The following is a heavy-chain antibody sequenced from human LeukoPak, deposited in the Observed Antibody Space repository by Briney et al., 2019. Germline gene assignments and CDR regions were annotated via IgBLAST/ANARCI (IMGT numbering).Heavy chain of an antibody. D-gene: IGHD2-15*01. CDR3: ARGRGTSGSNRDFYYYYYMDI. V-gene: IGHV1-3*03. J-gene: IGHJ6*03. CDR2: INAANGNT. Sequence: EASVKVSCKASGYIFTNYAIHWVRQAPGQRPQWMGWINAANGNTKYSQEFQGRGTITRETSASTAYMEMSSLRSDDMAVYYCARGRGTSGSNRDFYYYYYMDIWGKGTTVIVSS. CDR1: GYIFTNYA.